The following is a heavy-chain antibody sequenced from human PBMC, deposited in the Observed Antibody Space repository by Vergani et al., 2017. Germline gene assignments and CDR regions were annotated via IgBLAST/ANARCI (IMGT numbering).Heavy chain of an antibody. CDR2: IHYSENT. CDR1: FDSIRNLY. Sequence: QVQLQESGPGLVKSSETLSLTCSVSFDSIRNLYCNWIRQPPGKGLEWLGSIHYSENTNYNPSLKTRVTISVDTSKNQFSLTLTSVTAADTAVYYCASDTHSGQRADRWGQGILDTVTS. CDR3: ASDTHSGQRADR. J-gene: IGHJ5*02. D-gene: IGHD6-19*01. V-gene: IGHV4-59*11.